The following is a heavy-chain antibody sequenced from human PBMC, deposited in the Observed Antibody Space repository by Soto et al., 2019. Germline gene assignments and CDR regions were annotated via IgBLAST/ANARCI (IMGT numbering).Heavy chain of an antibody. J-gene: IGHJ4*02. CDR3: ARDAYGVYSY. CDR1: GYTFNNYG. Sequence: QVQLVQSGGVVKKPGASVKVSCEASGYTFNNYGISWVRQAPGQGLEWMGWISTYNGNTNYAQKLQDRVTMTTDTSTSTAYMELRSLRSDDTAVYYCARDAYGVYSYWGQGTLVTVSS. D-gene: IGHD4-17*01. CDR2: ISTYNGNT. V-gene: IGHV1-18*01.